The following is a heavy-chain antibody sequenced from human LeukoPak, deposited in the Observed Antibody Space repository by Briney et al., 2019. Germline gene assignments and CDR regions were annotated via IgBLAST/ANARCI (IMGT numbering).Heavy chain of an antibody. CDR1: GFNFIDYS. V-gene: IGHV3-48*04. D-gene: IGHD3-16*01. J-gene: IGHJ6*03. CDR3: ARTRGSYNYYYYYMDV. CDR2: ISSSGSTI. Sequence: GGSLRLSCAASGFNFIDYSMNWVRQAPGKGLEWISYISSSGSTIYYADSVKGRFTISRDNAKNSLYLQMNSLRAEDTAVYYCARTRGSYNYYYYYMDVWGKGTTITVSS.